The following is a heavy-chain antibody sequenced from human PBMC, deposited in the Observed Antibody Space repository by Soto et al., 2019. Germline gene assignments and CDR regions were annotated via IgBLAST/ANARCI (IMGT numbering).Heavy chain of an antibody. J-gene: IGHJ5*02. D-gene: IGHD2-2*01. V-gene: IGHV1-8*01. CDR2: MNPNRGNT. CDR3: ARIVVVPAAMGLGWFDP. CDR1: GYTFTSYD. Sequence: QVQLVQSGAEVKKPGASVKVSCKASGYTFTSYDINWVRQATGQGLEWMGWMNPNRGNTGYAQKCQGRVTMTRNTSISTAYMELSSLRSEDTAVYYCARIVVVPAAMGLGWFDPWGQGTLVTVSS.